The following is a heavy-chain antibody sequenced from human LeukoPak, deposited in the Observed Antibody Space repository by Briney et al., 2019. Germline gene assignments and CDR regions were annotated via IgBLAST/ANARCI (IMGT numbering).Heavy chain of an antibody. J-gene: IGHJ4*02. CDR1: GFTFRSYG. D-gene: IGHD4-17*01. CDR3: ARGSDYGDSTSDFDY. Sequence: GGSLRLSCAASGFTFRSYGMHWVRQTPGKGLEWVAVIWYNGDNKYYADSVKGRFTISRDNSKNTLYLQMGSLRAEDMAVYYCARGSDYGDSTSDFDYWGQGTLVTVSS. V-gene: IGHV3-30*19. CDR2: IWYNGDNK.